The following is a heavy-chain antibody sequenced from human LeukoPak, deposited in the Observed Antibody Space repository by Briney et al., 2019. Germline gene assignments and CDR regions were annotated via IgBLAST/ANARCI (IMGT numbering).Heavy chain of an antibody. CDR2: INWNGGST. D-gene: IGHD6-19*01. J-gene: IGHJ6*03. V-gene: IGHV3-20*01. CDR1: GFTFSSYW. CDR3: ARVRREQWLVFSYYYYYMDV. Sequence: GGSLRLSCAASGFTFSSYWMSWVRQAPGKGLEWVSGINWNGGSTGYADSVKGRFTISRDNAKNSLYLQMNSLRAEDTALYHCARVRREQWLVFSYYYYYMDVWGKGTTVTISS.